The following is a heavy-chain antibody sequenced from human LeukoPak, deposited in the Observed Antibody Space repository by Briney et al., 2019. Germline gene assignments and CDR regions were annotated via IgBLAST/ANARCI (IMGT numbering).Heavy chain of an antibody. CDR2: ISSSGSTI. Sequence: TRGSPRLSCAASGFTFSSYEMNWVRQAPGHGLEWVSYISSSGSTIYYADSVKGRFTISRDNAKNSLYLQMMSLRAEDTAVYYCARTFNDYGDYGGAFDIWGQGTMVTVSS. CDR1: GFTFSSYE. D-gene: IGHD4-17*01. J-gene: IGHJ3*02. CDR3: ARTFNDYGDYGGAFDI. V-gene: IGHV3-48*03.